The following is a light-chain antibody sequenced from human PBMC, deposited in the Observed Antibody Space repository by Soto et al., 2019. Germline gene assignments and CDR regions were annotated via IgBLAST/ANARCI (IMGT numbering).Light chain of an antibody. CDR1: ESISSW. V-gene: IGKV1-5*03. J-gene: IGKJ1*01. Sequence: EILLSQSPATLYAPVEDRVTITCRASESISSWLAWYQQKPGKAPKLLIYKASNLESGVPSRFSGSGSGTEFTLTISTLQPDDFATYYCQHYNSYPWTLGQGTKVDIK. CDR2: KAS. CDR3: QHYNSYPWT.